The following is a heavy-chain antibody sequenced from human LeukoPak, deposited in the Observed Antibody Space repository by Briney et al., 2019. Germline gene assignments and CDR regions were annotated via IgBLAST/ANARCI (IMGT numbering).Heavy chain of an antibody. Sequence: GGSLRLSCAASGFTFSDYYMSWIRQAPGKGLEWVSYISSSGSTIYYADSVKGRFTISRDNSKNTLYLQMNSLRAEDTAVYYCAKDIGSQLGNDYWGQGTLVTVSS. CDR2: ISSSGSTI. J-gene: IGHJ4*02. D-gene: IGHD6-13*01. CDR3: AKDIGSQLGNDY. CDR1: GFTFSDYY. V-gene: IGHV3-11*01.